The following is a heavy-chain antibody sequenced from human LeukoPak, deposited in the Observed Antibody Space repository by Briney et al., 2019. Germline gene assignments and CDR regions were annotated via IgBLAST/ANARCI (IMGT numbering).Heavy chain of an antibody. CDR1: GFTFSSYA. D-gene: IGHD4-17*01. Sequence: PGGSLRLSCAASGFTFSSYAMSWVRQAPGKGLEWVSVISGSGGSTYYADSVKGRFTISRVNSKNTLYLQMNSLRAEDTAVYYCAKGGVGHPASTVTQYYFDYWGQGTLVTVSS. V-gene: IGHV3-23*01. CDR2: ISGSGGST. CDR3: AKGGVGHPASTVTQYYFDY. J-gene: IGHJ4*02.